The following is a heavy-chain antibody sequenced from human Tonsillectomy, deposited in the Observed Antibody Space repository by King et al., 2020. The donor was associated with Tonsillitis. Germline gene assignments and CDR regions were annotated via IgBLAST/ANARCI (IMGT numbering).Heavy chain of an antibody. V-gene: IGHV1-18*04. CDR1: GFTFSNYA. D-gene: IGHD2-21*01. J-gene: IGHJ6*02. Sequence: QLVQSGAEVKKPGASVKVSCKASGFTFSNYAFSWVRQAPGQGLEWMGWISAYNGNTNYAQKLQGRVTMTTDTSTSTAYMELRSLKSDDTAIYYCARDGDTNYSYYGMDVWGQGTTVTVSS. CDR3: ARDGDTNYSYYGMDV. CDR2: ISAYNGNT.